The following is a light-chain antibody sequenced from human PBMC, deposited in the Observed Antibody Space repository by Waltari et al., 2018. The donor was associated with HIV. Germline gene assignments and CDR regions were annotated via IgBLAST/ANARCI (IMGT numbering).Light chain of an antibody. CDR1: QSLLHSNGHNY. J-gene: IGKJ1*01. Sequence: DIAMIQSPDSLSVTPGAPASLSCRSSQSLLHSNGHNYLDWYLQRPGQAPQLLIYLGSNRASGVPDRISGSGSGTNFILTISKVEAGDVGTYFCMHGQGTPVFGQGTKVEVK. V-gene: IGKV2-28*01. CDR3: MHGQGTPV. CDR2: LGS.